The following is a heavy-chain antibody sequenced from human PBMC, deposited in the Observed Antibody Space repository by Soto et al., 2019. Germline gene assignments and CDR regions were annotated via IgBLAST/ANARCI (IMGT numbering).Heavy chain of an antibody. J-gene: IGHJ6*02. CDR1: GFTFSSYA. D-gene: IGHD3-10*02. CDR3: AKRYVRGDYSYYYYGMDV. V-gene: IGHV3-23*01. CDR2: ISGSGGST. Sequence: GGSLRLSCAASGFTFSSYAMSWVRQAPGKGLEWVSAISGSGGSTYYADSVKGRFTISRDNSKNTLYLQMNSLRAEDTAVYYSAKRYVRGDYSYYYYGMDVWGQGTTVTVSS.